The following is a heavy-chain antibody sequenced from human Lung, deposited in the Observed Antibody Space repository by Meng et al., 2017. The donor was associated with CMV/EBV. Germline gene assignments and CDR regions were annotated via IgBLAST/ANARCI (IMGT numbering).Heavy chain of an antibody. J-gene: IGHJ6*02. D-gene: IGHD3-22*01. CDR1: GFTFSVYN. Sequence: GESXKISCAVSGFTFSVYNMQWVRQAPGKGLEWVAVISYDGSNKNYADSVKGRFTISRDNSKSTLFLQLNSLKVEDTGVYYCARSQWAYDRSGYYGEDSMDVWDQATTVTVSS. CDR2: ISYDGSNK. CDR3: ARSQWAYDRSGYYGEDSMDV. V-gene: IGHV3-30-3*01.